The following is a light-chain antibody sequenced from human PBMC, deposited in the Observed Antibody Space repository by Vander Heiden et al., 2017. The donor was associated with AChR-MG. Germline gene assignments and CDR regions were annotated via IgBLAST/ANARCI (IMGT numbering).Light chain of an antibody. J-gene: IGKJ4*01. CDR2: DAS. Sequence: ILLTQSPGTLSLSPGRRATLSCRASQSVRYNYLAWYQHKPGQAPRLLIYDASTRATGIPDRFSGSGSGTDFTLTISKLEPEDSAVYYCQQYGRAPLFGGGTKVEIK. CDR3: QQYGRAPL. V-gene: IGKV3-20*01. CDR1: QSVRYNY.